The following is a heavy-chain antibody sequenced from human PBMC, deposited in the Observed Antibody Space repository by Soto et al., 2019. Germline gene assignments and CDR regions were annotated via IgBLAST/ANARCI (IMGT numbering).Heavy chain of an antibody. CDR2: IYHSGST. Sequence: SETLSLTCAVSGGSISSGGYSWSWIRQPPGKGLEWIGYIYHSGSTYYNPSLKSRVTISVDRSKNQFSLKLSSVTAADTAVYYCARAARYSGYDGSFDYWGQGTLVTVSS. J-gene: IGHJ4*02. CDR3: ARAARYSGYDGSFDY. CDR1: GGSISSGGYS. D-gene: IGHD5-12*01. V-gene: IGHV4-30-2*01.